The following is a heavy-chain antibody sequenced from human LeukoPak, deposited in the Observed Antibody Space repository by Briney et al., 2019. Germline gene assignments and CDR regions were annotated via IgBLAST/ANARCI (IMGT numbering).Heavy chain of an antibody. CDR2: INPNSGGT. D-gene: IGHD3-9*01. Sequence: ASVKVSCKASGYTFTGYYMHWVRQAPGQGLEWMGWINPNSGGTNYAQKFQGWVTMTRDTSISTAYMELSRLRSDDTAVYYCARAYDTLTGYYNAFDIWGQGTMVTVSS. CDR1: GYTFTGYY. J-gene: IGHJ3*02. V-gene: IGHV1-2*04. CDR3: ARAYDTLTGYYNAFDI.